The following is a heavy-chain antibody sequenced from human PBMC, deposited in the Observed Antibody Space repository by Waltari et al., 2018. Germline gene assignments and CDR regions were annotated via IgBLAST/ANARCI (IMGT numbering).Heavy chain of an antibody. Sequence: QLQLQESGPGLLKPSETLSPTCPVSGNSIRRSSFHWGWVRQPPGKGLEWIATIYYNGNTDYNPSLKSRVTISADTSKNQFSLKLTSVTAADTAIYYCARRVGARPPDYWGQGTLVTVSS. J-gene: IGHJ4*02. D-gene: IGHD1-26*01. CDR3: ARRVGARPPDY. V-gene: IGHV4-39*01. CDR1: GNSIRRSSFH. CDR2: IYYNGNT.